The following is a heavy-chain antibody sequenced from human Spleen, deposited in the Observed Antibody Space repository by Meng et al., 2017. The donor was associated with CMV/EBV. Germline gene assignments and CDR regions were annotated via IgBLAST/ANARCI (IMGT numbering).Heavy chain of an antibody. D-gene: IGHD6-19*01. CDR1: ESISKIYG. Sequence: GESLKISCATSESISKIYGMNWVRQAPGKGLEWVSLLHSGGDTHYADPVKGRFTVSRDNSKNTLYLQMNSLRAEDTAVYYCARSQEYRRGSLYYYYGMDVWGQGTAVTVSS. J-gene: IGHJ6*02. CDR3: ARSQEYRRGSLYYYYGMDV. V-gene: IGHV3-53*01. CDR2: LHSGGDT.